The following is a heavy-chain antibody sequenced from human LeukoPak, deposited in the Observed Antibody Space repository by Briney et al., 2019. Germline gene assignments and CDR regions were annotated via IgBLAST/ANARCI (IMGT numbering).Heavy chain of an antibody. V-gene: IGHV1-2*02. Sequence: ASVKVSCKASGYTFTGYYMHWVRQAPGQGLEWMGWINPNSGGTNYAQKFQGRATMTRDTSISTAYMELSRLRSDDTAVYYCASSSGWYNNWFDPWGQGTLVTASS. CDR1: GYTFTGYY. CDR2: INPNSGGT. D-gene: IGHD6-19*01. CDR3: ASSSGWYNNWFDP. J-gene: IGHJ5*02.